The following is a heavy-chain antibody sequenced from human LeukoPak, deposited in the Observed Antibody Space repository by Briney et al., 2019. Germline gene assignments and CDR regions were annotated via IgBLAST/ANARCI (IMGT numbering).Heavy chain of an antibody. Sequence: GGSLRLSCAASGFTFSSYGMHWVRQAPGKGLEWVAVISYDGSNKYYADSVKGRFTISRDNSKNTLYLQMNSLRAEDTAVYYCASDRDRYYYDSSGSFGYWGQGTLVTVSS. CDR1: GFTFSSYG. J-gene: IGHJ4*02. V-gene: IGHV3-30*03. CDR3: ASDRDRYYYDSSGSFGY. D-gene: IGHD3-22*01. CDR2: ISYDGSNK.